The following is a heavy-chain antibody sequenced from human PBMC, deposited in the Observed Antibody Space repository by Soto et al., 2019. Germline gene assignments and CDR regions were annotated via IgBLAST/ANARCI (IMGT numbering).Heavy chain of an antibody. D-gene: IGHD3-22*01. CDR2: IYYSGST. CDR3: ARAHYYDSSGYYLLDY. V-gene: IGHV4-31*03. J-gene: IGHJ4*02. CDR1: GGSISSGGYY. Sequence: QVQLQVSGPGLVKPSQTLSLTCTVSGGSISSGGYYWSWIRQHPGKGLEWIGYIYYSGSTYYNPSLKSRVTISVDTSKNQFSLKLSSVTAADTAVYYCARAHYYDSSGYYLLDYWGQGTLVTVSS.